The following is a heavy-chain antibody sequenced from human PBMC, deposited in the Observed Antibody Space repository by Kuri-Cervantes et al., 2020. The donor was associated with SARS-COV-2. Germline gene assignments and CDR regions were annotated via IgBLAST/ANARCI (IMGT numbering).Heavy chain of an antibody. Sequence: GGSLRLSCVASGFTFNTYTMNWVRQAPGKGLEWISYITGDSSPISYADSVKGRFTVSRDNAKNTLYLQMSSLRAGDTAVYYCARDGYHYASGNYRRRAYYYYYMDVWGKGTTVTVSS. CDR2: ITGDSSPI. V-gene: IGHV3-48*01. J-gene: IGHJ6*03. D-gene: IGHD3-10*01. CDR1: GFTFNTYT. CDR3: ARDGYHYASGNYRRRAYYYYYMDV.